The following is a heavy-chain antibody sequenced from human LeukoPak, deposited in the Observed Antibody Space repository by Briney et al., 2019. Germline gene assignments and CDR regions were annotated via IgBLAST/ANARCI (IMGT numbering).Heavy chain of an antibody. J-gene: IGHJ4*02. CDR1: GYTFTGYY. D-gene: IGHD6-19*01. CDR2: INPNSGGT. CDR3: ARDLGAVAGYDY. V-gene: IGHV1-2*06. Sequence: ASVKVSCKASGYTFTGYYMHWVRQAPGQGLEWMGRINPNSGGTNYAQKFQGRVTMTRDTSISTAYKELSRLRSGDTAVYYCARDLGAVAGYDYWGQGTLVTVSS.